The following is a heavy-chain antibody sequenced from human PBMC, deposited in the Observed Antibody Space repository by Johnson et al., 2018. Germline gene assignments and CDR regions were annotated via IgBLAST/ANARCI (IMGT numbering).Heavy chain of an antibody. D-gene: IGHD3-22*01. CDR1: GFTFSNYG. Sequence: VQLVESGGGVVQPGRSLRLSCAASGFTFSNYGMHWVRQAPGKGLGWVAIISHDGSNDYYGDSVRGRFTIPRDNAKNTLFLKMNSLRPEDTSVCFYAGGSPDFGEYWDGSAYYWGQAGLCCSYMGVWGKGTTVSVSS. CDR3: AGGSPDFGEYWDGSAYYWGQAGLCCSYMGV. V-gene: IGHV3-30*03. CDR2: ISHDGSND. J-gene: IGHJ6*03.